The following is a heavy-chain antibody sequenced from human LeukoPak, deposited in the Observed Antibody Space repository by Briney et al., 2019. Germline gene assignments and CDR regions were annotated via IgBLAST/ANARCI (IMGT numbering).Heavy chain of an antibody. J-gene: IGHJ4*02. D-gene: IGHD3-10*01. CDR2: IYYSGST. CDR3: ARNDYYGSGSYWGDFDY. Sequence: PSETLSLTCTVSGGSISSSSYYWGWIRQPPGKGLEWIGSIYYSGSTYYNPSLKSRVTISVDTSKNQFSPKLSSVTAADTAVYYCARNDYYGSGSYWGDFDYWGQGTLVTVSS. V-gene: IGHV4-39*07. CDR1: GGSISSSSYY.